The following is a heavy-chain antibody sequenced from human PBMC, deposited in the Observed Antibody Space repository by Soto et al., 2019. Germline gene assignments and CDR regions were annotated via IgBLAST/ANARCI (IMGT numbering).Heavy chain of an antibody. J-gene: IGHJ4*02. CDR1: GFTVSDNY. CDR2: IYSDVYSAGTT. CDR3: AREGPQQLAELVY. D-gene: IGHD1-1*01. V-gene: IGHV3-53*01. Sequence: PGGSLRLSCEASGFTVSDNYMTWVRQAPGKGLEWVSLIYSDVYSAGTTYYADSVKGRFTISRDNSKNTLYLQMNSLRAEDTAVYYCAREGPQQLAELVYWGQGTLVTVSS.